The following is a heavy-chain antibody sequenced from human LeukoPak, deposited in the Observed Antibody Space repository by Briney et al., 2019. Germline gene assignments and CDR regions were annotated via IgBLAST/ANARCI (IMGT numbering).Heavy chain of an antibody. J-gene: IGHJ4*02. CDR1: GFTFSSYE. V-gene: IGHV3-48*03. CDR2: ISSSGSTI. Sequence: PGGSLRLSCAASGFTFSSYEMNWVRQAPGKGLEWVSYISSSGSTIYYADSVKGRFTISRDNAKSSLYLEMNSRRAEDTAVYYCARYGSGYDFDYWGQGTLVTVSS. D-gene: IGHD5-12*01. CDR3: ARYGSGYDFDY.